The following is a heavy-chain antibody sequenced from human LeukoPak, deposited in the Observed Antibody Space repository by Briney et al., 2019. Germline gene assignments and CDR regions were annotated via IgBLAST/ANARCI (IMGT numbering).Heavy chain of an antibody. CDR2: INWNGGST. CDR3: ARPPAGGYYYYYMDV. V-gene: IGHV3-20*04. CDR1: GLTFDDYG. J-gene: IGHJ6*03. Sequence: GGSLRLSCAASGLTFDDYGMSWVRQAPGKRLEWVSGINWNGGSTGYADSVKGRFTISRDNAKNSLYLQMNSLRAEDTALYYCARPPAGGYYYYYMDVWGKGTTVTVSS. D-gene: IGHD3-16*01.